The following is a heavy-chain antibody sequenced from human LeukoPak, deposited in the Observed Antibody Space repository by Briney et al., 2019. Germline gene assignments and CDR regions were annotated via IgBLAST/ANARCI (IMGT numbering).Heavy chain of an antibody. CDR1: GGSFSGYY. CDR2: INHSGST. V-gene: IGHV4-34*01. CDR3: ARALTAIGY. J-gene: IGHJ4*02. D-gene: IGHD2-21*02. Sequence: SETLSLTCAVYGGSFSGYYWSWIRQPPGKGLEWIGEINHSGSTNYNPFLKSRVTISVDTSKNQFSLKLSSVTAADTAVYYCARALTAIGYWGQGTLVTVSS.